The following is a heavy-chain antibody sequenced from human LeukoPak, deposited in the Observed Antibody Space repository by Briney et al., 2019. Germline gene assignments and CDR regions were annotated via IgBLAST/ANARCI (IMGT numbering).Heavy chain of an antibody. J-gene: IGHJ3*02. CDR2: IYYSGST. Sequence: SETLSLTCTVSGGSISSSSYYWGWIRQPPGKGLEWIGSIYYSGSTYYNPSLKSRVTISVDTSKNQFSLKLSSVTAADTAVYYCARLTLLTGDRVRSDAFDIWGQGTMVTVSS. CDR3: ARLTLLTGDRVRSDAFDI. CDR1: GGSISSSSYY. V-gene: IGHV4-39*07. D-gene: IGHD7-27*01.